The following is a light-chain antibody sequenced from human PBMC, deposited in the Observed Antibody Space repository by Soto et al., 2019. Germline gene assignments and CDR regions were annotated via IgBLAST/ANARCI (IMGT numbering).Light chain of an antibody. Sequence: QSVLTQPPSASATPGQRVTISCSGSDSNIGSKYVYWYQQLPGTAPKLLMYRNNQRPSGVPDRFSGSKSGTSASLAINGLRSEDEADYYCAAWDSGLGGPAFGGGTKLTVL. CDR1: DSNIGSKY. CDR2: RNN. J-gene: IGLJ2*01. CDR3: AAWDSGLGGPA. V-gene: IGLV1-47*01.